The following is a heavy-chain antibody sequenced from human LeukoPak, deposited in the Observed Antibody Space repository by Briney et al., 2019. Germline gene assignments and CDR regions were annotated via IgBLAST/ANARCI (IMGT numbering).Heavy chain of an antibody. V-gene: IGHV3-23*01. CDR1: GFTFSSYA. J-gene: IGHJ4*02. CDR2: ISGSGGST. Sequence: GGSLRLSCAASGFTFSSYAMSWVRQAPGKGLEWVSAISGSGGSTYYADSVKGRFTISRDNSKNTLYLQMNSLRAEDTAVYYCTTEDRGPYYFDSWGQGTLVTVSS. CDR3: TTEDRGPYYFDS. D-gene: IGHD3-10*01.